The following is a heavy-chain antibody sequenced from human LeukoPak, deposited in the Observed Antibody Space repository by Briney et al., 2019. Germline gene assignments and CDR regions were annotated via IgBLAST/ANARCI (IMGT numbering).Heavy chain of an antibody. CDR2: ISGYNGNT. Sequence: ASVKVSCKASGYTFTSYAISWVRQAPGQGLEWMGWISGYNGNTKYAQKVQGRVTMTTDTSTSTAYMELRSLRSDDTAVYYCARGNNYYDSSGYYYFDYWGQGTLVTVSS. V-gene: IGHV1-18*01. J-gene: IGHJ4*02. CDR1: GYTFTSYA. D-gene: IGHD3-22*01. CDR3: ARGNNYYDSSGYYYFDY.